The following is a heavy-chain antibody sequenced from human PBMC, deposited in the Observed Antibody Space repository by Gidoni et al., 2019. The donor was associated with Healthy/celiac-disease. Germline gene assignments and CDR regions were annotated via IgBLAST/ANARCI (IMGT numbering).Heavy chain of an antibody. Sequence: EVQLAEAGGGLVKPGGSLRLACAPTGCTFSTAWMSWVRQGPGTGLEWVDRIKSKTDGGTTDYAAPVKGRYTISRDDSKNTLYLQMNSLKTEDTAVYYCTTEPFIPYYYYGMDVWGQGTTVTVSS. CDR2: IKSKTDGGTT. D-gene: IGHD2-21*01. V-gene: IGHV3-15*01. CDR3: TTEPFIPYYYYGMDV. CDR1: GCTFSTAW. J-gene: IGHJ6*02.